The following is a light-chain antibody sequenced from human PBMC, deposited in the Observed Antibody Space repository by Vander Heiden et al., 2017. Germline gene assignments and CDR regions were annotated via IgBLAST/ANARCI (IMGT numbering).Light chain of an antibody. J-gene: IGKJ5*01. Sequence: EIMMTQSLATLSVSPGERATLTCRASQSGSSNLAWYQQKPGQAPRLLIYGAATRATGIPARFSGSGSGTEFTLTISSLQSEDFAVYYCQQYNNWHPITFGQGTRLEIK. V-gene: IGKV3-15*01. CDR2: GAA. CDR3: QQYNNWHPIT. CDR1: QSGSSN.